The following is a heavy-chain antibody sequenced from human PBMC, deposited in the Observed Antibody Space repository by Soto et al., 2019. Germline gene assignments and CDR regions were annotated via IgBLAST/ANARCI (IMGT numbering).Heavy chain of an antibody. CDR2: ISGSGGST. V-gene: IGHV3-23*01. J-gene: IGHJ4*02. D-gene: IGHD3-3*01. Sequence: PGGSLRLSCAASGFTFSSYAMSWVRQAPGKGLEWVSAISGSGGSTYYADSVKGRFTISRDNSKNTLYLQMNSLRAEDTAVYYCAKSGPTSYYDFWSGYYPVRYFDYWGQGTLVTVSS. CDR1: GFTFSSYA. CDR3: AKSGPTSYYDFWSGYYPVRYFDY.